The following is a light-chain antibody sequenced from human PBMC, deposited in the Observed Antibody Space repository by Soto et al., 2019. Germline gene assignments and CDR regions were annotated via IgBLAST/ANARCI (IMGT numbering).Light chain of an antibody. CDR1: TSNIGSNY. CDR2: RND. CDR3: AAWDDSLSGSVL. J-gene: IGLJ2*01. V-gene: IGLV1-47*01. Sequence: QSVLTQPPSASGTPGQRVTISCSGSTSNIGSNYVYWYQHLPGTAPKLLIYRNDQRPSGVPDRFSGSKSGTSASLAISGLRYEDEDDYYCAAWDDSLSGSVLFGGGTKLTVL.